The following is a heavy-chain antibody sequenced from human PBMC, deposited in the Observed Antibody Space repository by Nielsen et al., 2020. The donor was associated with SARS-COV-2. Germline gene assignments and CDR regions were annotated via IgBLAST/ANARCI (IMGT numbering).Heavy chain of an antibody. CDR1: GYTFTSYY. J-gene: IGHJ5*02. D-gene: IGHD2-15*01. V-gene: IGHV1-46*01. CDR3: AGVLGYCSGGSWGGLCWFDP. Sequence: ASVKVSCKASGYTFTSYYMHWVRQAPGQGLEWMGIINPSGGSTSYAQKFQGRVTMSVDTSKNQFSLKLSSVTAADTAVYYCAGVLGYCSGGSWGGLCWFDPWGQGTLVTVSS. CDR2: INPSGGST.